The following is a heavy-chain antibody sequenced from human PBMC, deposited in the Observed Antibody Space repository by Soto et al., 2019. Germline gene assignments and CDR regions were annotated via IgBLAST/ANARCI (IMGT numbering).Heavy chain of an antibody. CDR3: ATLRVATEYYGMDV. D-gene: IGHD5-12*01. CDR2: INHSGST. Sequence: PSETLSLTCAVYGGSFSGYYWSWIRQPPGKGLEWIGEINHSGSTNYNPSLKSRVTISVDTSKNQFSLKLSSVTAADTAVYYCATLRVATEYYGMDVWGQGTTVTVSS. CDR1: GGSFSGYY. J-gene: IGHJ6*02. V-gene: IGHV4-34*01.